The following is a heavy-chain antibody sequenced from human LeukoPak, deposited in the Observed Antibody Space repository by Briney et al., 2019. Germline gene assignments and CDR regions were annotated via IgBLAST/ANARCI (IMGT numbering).Heavy chain of an antibody. D-gene: IGHD5-24*01. CDR1: GYTFTSYD. CDR3: ARGKGRWGHGYNYYFDY. V-gene: IGHV1-46*01. CDR2: INPSGGST. J-gene: IGHJ4*02. Sequence: ASVKVSCKASGYTFTSYDMHWVRQAPGQGLEWMGTINPSGGSTTYAQKFQGRVTMTTDTSTSTVYMELSSLRSGDTAVYYCARGKGRWGHGYNYYFDYWGQGTLVTVPS.